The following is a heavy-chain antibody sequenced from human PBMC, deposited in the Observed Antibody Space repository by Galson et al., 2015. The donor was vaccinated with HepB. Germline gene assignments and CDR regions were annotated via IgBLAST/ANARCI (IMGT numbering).Heavy chain of an antibody. V-gene: IGHV3-23*01. Sequence: SLRPSCAASGFTFSSYAMSWVRQAPGKGLEWVSAISGSGASTYYTDSVKGRFTISRDNSKNTLYLQMNSLRAEDTAVYYCARRYDYFDYWGQGTLVTVSS. D-gene: IGHD5-18*01. J-gene: IGHJ4*02. CDR1: GFTFSSYA. CDR2: ISGSGAST. CDR3: ARRYDYFDY.